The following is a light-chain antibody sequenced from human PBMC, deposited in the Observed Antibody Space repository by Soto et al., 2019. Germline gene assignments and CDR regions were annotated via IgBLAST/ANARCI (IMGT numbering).Light chain of an antibody. J-gene: IGKJ5*01. Sequence: EIVLTQSPGTLSLSPGERATLSFRASQSVINNYLAWYQQKPGQAPRLLIYGASTRATGIPARFSGSGSGTDFTLTISSLEPEDSAVYYCQQRHMWPTTFGQGTRLEIK. CDR2: GAS. CDR1: QSVINNY. CDR3: QQRHMWPTT. V-gene: IGKV3D-20*02.